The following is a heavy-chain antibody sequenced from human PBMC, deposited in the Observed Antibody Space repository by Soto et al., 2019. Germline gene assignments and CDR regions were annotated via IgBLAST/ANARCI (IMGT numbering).Heavy chain of an antibody. CDR3: ARDANYALTFHYFGMDV. CDR1: GYPFTNYY. Sequence: QVQLVQSGAEVKKPGASVKVSCKASGYPFTNYYIHWVRQAPGQGPEWMGIINPNSGSTSSAQKFQGRLSRTRDTSASTVFLDLSGLSSEYTAVYYCARDANYALTFHYFGMDVWGKGTTVTVSS. J-gene: IGHJ6*04. V-gene: IGHV1-46*01. D-gene: IGHD1-7*01. CDR2: INPNSGST.